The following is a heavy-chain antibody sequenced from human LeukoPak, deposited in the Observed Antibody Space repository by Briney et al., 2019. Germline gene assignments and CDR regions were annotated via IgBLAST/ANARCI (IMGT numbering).Heavy chain of an antibody. V-gene: IGHV4-61*05. J-gene: IGHJ4*02. D-gene: IGHD2-15*01. CDR2: VYYSGST. Sequence: PSETLSLTCTVSGGSISSSSYYWGWIRQPPGKGLEWIGYVYYSGSTNYNPSFKSRITISVDTSRNQFSLRLSSVAAADTAVYYCARIHRYCSGGACYVLDNWGQGTLVAVSS. CDR1: GGSISSSSYY. CDR3: ARIHRYCSGGACYVLDN.